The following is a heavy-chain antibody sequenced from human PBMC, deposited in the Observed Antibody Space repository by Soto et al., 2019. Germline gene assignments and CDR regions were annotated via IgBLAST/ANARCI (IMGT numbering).Heavy chain of an antibody. Sequence: QVQLVESGGGVVQPGRSLRLSCAASGFTCSSYAMHWVRQAPGKGLEWVAVISYDGSNKYYADSVKDRFTISRDNSKNTLDLQMNSLSAEDTAVYYCAREGLAVAGTAFDYWGQGTLVIVSS. CDR2: ISYDGSNK. CDR1: GFTCSSYA. D-gene: IGHD6-19*01. V-gene: IGHV3-30-3*01. J-gene: IGHJ4*02. CDR3: AREGLAVAGTAFDY.